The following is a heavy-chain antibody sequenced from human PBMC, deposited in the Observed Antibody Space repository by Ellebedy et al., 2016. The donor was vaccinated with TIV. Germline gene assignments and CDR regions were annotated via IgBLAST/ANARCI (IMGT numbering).Heavy chain of an antibody. D-gene: IGHD3-10*01. CDR1: GFTFHDYA. CDR2: ISGDGDST. CDR3: AKDDTAELQVAS. Sequence: GESLKISCAASGFTFHDYAMHWVRQAPGKGLEWVSLISGDGDSTDYADSVKGRFTISRDNSKNSLYLQMNSLRTDDTAFYYCAKDDTAELQVASWGQGTLVTVSS. V-gene: IGHV3-43*02. J-gene: IGHJ4*02.